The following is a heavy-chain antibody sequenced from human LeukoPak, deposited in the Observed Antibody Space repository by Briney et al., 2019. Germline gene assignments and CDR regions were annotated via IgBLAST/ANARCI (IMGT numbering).Heavy chain of an antibody. CDR3: ARHLSSITSCPTY. D-gene: IGHD2-2*01. J-gene: IGHJ4*02. CDR2: IYPGDSDT. V-gene: IGHV5-51*01. Sequence: GESLKISCKGSGYRFTNYWIGWVRQMPGKGLEWMGIIYPGDSDTRYSPSFQGRVTISADKSINTAYLQWSSLKASDTAIYYCARHLSSITSCPTYWGQGTLVTVSS. CDR1: GYRFTNYW.